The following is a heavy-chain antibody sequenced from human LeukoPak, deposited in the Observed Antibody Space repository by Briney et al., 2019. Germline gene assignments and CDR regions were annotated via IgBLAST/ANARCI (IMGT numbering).Heavy chain of an antibody. CDR1: GFTFSSYS. CDR3: ARDHYYGSGSYSV. CDR2: ISSSSSYI. D-gene: IGHD3-10*01. J-gene: IGHJ4*02. V-gene: IGHV3-21*01. Sequence: GSLRLSCAASGFTFSSYSMNWVRQAPGKGLEWVSSISSSSSYICYADSVKGRFTISRDNAKNSLYLQMNSLRAEDTAVYYCARDHYYGSGSYSVWGQGTLVTVSS.